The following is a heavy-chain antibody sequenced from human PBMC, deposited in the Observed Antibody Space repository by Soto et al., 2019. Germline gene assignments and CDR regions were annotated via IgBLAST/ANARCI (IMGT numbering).Heavy chain of an antibody. V-gene: IGHV3-30-3*01. D-gene: IGHD2-2*02. CDR3: AREGSVVPAAITGIDYYGMDV. CDR2: ISYDGSNK. J-gene: IGHJ6*02. CDR1: GFTFSSYA. Sequence: GGSLRLSCAASGFTFSSYAMHWVRQAPGKGLEWVAVISYDGSNKYYADSVKGRFTISRDNSKNTLYLQMNSLRAEDTAVYYCAREGSVVPAAITGIDYYGMDVWGQGTTVTVSS.